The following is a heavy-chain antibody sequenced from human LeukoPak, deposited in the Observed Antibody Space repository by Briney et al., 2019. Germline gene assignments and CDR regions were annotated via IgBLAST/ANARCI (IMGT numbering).Heavy chain of an antibody. Sequence: GASVKVSCKASGYTFTTYYMHWVRQAPGQGLEWMGILNPSSGSTSYAQRFQGRVTMTRDTSTSTFYMELRSLKSEDTAVYYCARDGEYYDSSGSYFDYWGQETAVTVSS. D-gene: IGHD3-22*01. CDR3: ARDGEYYDSSGSYFDY. V-gene: IGHV1-46*01. CDR1: GYTFTTYY. CDR2: LNPSSGST. J-gene: IGHJ4*02.